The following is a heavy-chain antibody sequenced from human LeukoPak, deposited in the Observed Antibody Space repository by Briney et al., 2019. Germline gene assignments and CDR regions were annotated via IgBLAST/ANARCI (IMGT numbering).Heavy chain of an antibody. D-gene: IGHD4-17*01. CDR1: GGSISSSSYY. CDR3: ARQPGGDYPNWFDP. J-gene: IGHJ5*02. Sequence: SETLSLTCTVSGGSISSSSYYWGWIRQPPGKGLEWIGSIYYSGSTYYNPSLKSRVTISVDTSKNQFSLKLSSVTAADTAVYYCARQPGGDYPNWFDPWGQGTLVTVSS. CDR2: IYYSGST. V-gene: IGHV4-39*01.